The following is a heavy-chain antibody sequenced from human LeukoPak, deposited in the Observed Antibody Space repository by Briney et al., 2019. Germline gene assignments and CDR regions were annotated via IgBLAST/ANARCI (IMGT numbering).Heavy chain of an antibody. CDR3: ARADLRRPFDY. D-gene: IGHD3-3*01. Sequence: SVTLSLTCAVYGGSFSGYYWSWIRQPPGKGLEWIGEINHSGSTNYNPSLKSRVTISVDTSKNQFSLKLSSVTAADTAVYYCARADLRRPFDYWGQGTLVTVSS. CDR1: GGSFSGYY. J-gene: IGHJ4*02. V-gene: IGHV4-34*01. CDR2: INHSGST.